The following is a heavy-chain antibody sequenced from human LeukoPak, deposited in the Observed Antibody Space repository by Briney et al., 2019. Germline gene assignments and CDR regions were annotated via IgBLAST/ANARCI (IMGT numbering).Heavy chain of an antibody. Sequence: SETLSLTCTVSGGSISSYYWSWIRQPAGKGLEWIGRIYTSGSTNYNPSLKSRVTMSVDTSKNQFSLKLSSVTAADTAVYYCARDPWDLRFGERTNWYFDLWGRGTLVTVSS. CDR3: ARDPWDLRFGERTNWYFDL. CDR1: GGSISSYY. D-gene: IGHD3-10*01. J-gene: IGHJ2*01. CDR2: IYTSGST. V-gene: IGHV4-4*07.